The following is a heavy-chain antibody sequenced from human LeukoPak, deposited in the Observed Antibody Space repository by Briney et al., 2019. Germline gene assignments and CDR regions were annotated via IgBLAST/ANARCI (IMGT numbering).Heavy chain of an antibody. Sequence: PGGSLRLSCAASGFTLSTYTMNWVRQAPGKGLEWVSYIDSSTGTIYSAESVKGRFTISRDIAKNSVYPQMNSLRVEDTALYYCAKDFYRLGEFDAFDNWGQGTMVTVSS. CDR1: GFTLSTYT. J-gene: IGHJ3*02. CDR2: IDSSTGTI. D-gene: IGHD3-16*01. CDR3: AKDFYRLGEFDAFDN. V-gene: IGHV3-48*04.